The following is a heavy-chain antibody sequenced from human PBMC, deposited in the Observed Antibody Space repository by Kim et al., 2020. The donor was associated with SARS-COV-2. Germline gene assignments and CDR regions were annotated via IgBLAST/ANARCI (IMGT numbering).Heavy chain of an antibody. D-gene: IGHD6-13*01. J-gene: IGHJ4*02. V-gene: IGHV4-31*11. CDR3: ARGRASLPGIAAANIVDF. CDR1: GASISSGGYY. Sequence: SETLSLTCAVSGASISSGGYYWGWIRQHPGKGLEWIGYIYYSGSTYYSPSLKSRITISKDTSKNQFSLQLNSVTAADTAVYYCARGRASLPGIAAANIVDFWGQGTLVTVSS. CDR2: IYYSGST.